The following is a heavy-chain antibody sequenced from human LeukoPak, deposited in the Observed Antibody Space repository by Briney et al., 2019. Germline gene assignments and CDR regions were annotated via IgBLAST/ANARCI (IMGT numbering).Heavy chain of an antibody. CDR1: GFTFSSYG. D-gene: IGHD3-10*01. CDR2: ISYDGSNK. Sequence: PGGSLRLSCAASGFTFSSYGMHWVRQAPGKGLEWVAVISYDGSNKYYADSVKGRFTISRDNSKNTLYLQMNSLRAEDTAVYYCAKDKSFGPYYYGSGSYYNVPSYYFDYWGQGTLVTVSS. V-gene: IGHV3-30*18. J-gene: IGHJ4*02. CDR3: AKDKSFGPYYYGSGSYYNVPSYYFDY.